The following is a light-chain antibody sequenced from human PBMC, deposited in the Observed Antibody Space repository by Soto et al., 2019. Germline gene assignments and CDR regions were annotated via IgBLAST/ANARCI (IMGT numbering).Light chain of an antibody. CDR3: SSYPASHNLYA. V-gene: IGLV2-8*01. CDR2: EVS. CDR1: SSDVGGYNY. Sequence: QSALTQPPSASGSPGQSVTISCTGTSSDVGGYNYVSWYQQHPGKAPKLMIYEVSKRPSGVPDRFSGSKSGNTASLTVSGLHALDEADYYCSSYPASHNLYAFGPGTKFTVL. J-gene: IGLJ1*01.